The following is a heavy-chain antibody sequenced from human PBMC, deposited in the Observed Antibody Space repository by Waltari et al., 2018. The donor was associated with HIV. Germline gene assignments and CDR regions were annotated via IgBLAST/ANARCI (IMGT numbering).Heavy chain of an antibody. D-gene: IGHD3-22*01. V-gene: IGHV3-30-3*01. J-gene: IGHJ3*02. CDR2: ISFDGSSA. Sequence: QDLLVESGGGVVQPGRSLRLSCARYGFAFSRYAMHWVSQAPGKWLEWVAVISFDGSSADYADSVKGRFTISKYNPKNTLYLQMKSLITEDTAVYFCARDSLYSDSSGYYFRPFEMWGQGTMVTVSS. CDR3: ARDSLYSDSSGYYFRPFEM. CDR1: GFAFSRYA.